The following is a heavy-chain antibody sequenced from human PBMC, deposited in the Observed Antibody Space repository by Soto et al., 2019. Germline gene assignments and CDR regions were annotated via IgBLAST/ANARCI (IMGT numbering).Heavy chain of an antibody. CDR1: GDSINSNYC. V-gene: IGHV4-4*02. CDR3: ARETYGDYVGYFAP. D-gene: IGHD4-17*01. CDR2: IYYSGGT. J-gene: IGHJ4*02. Sequence: SETLSLTCAVSGDSINSNYCWTWVRQPPGKGLEWIAEIYYSGGTSYNPSLKSRVTISMDKSKNQFSLNLTSVTAADTAVYYCARETYGDYVGYFAPWGQGILVTVSS.